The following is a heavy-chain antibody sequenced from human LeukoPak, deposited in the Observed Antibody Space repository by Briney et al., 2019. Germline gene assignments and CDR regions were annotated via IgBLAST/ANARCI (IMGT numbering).Heavy chain of an antibody. J-gene: IGHJ4*02. CDR2: ISGSGGST. V-gene: IGHV3-23*01. CDR3: AKCGELYPDY. Sequence: GSLRLSFSASGFTLSSYATNWVRQAPRKGLEWGPAISGSGGSTYYADSVKGRFTISRDNSKNTLYLQMNSLRAEDTAVYYCAKCGELYPDYWGQGTLVTVSS. D-gene: IGHD1-7*01. CDR1: GFTLSSYA.